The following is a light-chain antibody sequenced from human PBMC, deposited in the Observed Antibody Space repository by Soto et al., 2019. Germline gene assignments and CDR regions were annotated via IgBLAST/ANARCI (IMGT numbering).Light chain of an antibody. V-gene: IGLV2-14*01. J-gene: IGLJ1*01. Sequence: QSALTQPASVSGSPGQSITISCTGTSSDVGGYNYVSWYQQLPGKAPKLMIYEVSNRPSGVSNRFSGSKSGNTASLTISGLQAEDEADYYCSSYPSSSTLPYVFGTGTKLTVL. CDR3: SSYPSSSTLPYV. CDR2: EVS. CDR1: SSDVGGYNY.